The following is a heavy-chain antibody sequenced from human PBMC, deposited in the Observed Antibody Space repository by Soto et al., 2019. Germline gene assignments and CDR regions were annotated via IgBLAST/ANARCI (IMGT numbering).Heavy chain of an antibody. CDR3: AHRGYGDYPRDNWFDP. CDR2: IYWNEDK. Sequence: QITLKESGPTLVKPTQTLTLTCTFSGFSLKSGGAGVGWIRQSPGKALEWLALIYWNEDKRYSPSLKSRLTITKDTSKNPVVLTMTNMDPVDTATYYCAHRGYGDYPRDNWFDPWGQGTLVTVSS. J-gene: IGHJ5*02. D-gene: IGHD4-17*01. CDR1: GFSLKSGGAG. V-gene: IGHV2-5*01.